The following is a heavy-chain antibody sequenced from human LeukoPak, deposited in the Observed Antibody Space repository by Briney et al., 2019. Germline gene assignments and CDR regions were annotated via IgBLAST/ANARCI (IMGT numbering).Heavy chain of an antibody. V-gene: IGHV3-21*01. J-gene: IGHJ4*02. CDR3: ARGAARRRFDY. D-gene: IGHD6-6*01. CDR1: GFTFSDYY. Sequence: PGGSLRLSCAASGFTFSDYYMNWVRQSPGKGLEWVSSISSSSSYIYYADSVKGRFTISRDNAKNSLYLQMNSLRAEDTAVYNWARGAARRRFDYWGQGTLVTVSS. CDR2: ISSSSSYI.